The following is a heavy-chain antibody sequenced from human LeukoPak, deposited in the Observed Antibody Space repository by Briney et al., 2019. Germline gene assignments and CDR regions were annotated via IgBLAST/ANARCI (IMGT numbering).Heavy chain of an antibody. CDR1: GGSISSSSYY. CDR3: ARATRRPYDSSGYDWFDP. D-gene: IGHD3-22*01. Sequence: SETLSLTCTVSGGSISSSSYYWGWIRQPPGKGLEWIGSIYYSGSTYYNPSLKSRVTISVDTSKNQFSLKLSSVTAADTAVYYCARATRRPYDSSGYDWFDPWGQGTLVTVSS. V-gene: IGHV4-39*07. CDR2: IYYSGST. J-gene: IGHJ5*02.